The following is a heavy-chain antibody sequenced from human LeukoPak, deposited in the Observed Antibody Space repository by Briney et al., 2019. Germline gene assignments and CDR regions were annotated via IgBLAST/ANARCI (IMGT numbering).Heavy chain of an antibody. J-gene: IGHJ4*02. Sequence: GGSLRLSCAASGFTFSSYSMNWVRQAPGKGLEWVSYISSSSSTIYYADSVKGRFTISRDNAKNSLYLQMNSLRAEDTAVYYCARGLYSSGWAGDYWGQGTLVTVSS. CDR3: ARGLYSSGWAGDY. CDR2: ISSSSSTI. CDR1: GFTFSSYS. V-gene: IGHV3-48*04. D-gene: IGHD6-19*01.